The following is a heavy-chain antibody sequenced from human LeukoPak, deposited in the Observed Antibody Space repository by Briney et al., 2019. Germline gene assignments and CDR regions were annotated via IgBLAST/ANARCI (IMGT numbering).Heavy chain of an antibody. Sequence: GGSLRLSCAASGFTFSTYWMSWVRQAPGKGLEWVANINQDGSEKYYVDSVKGRFTISRDNAKNSLYLQMNSLRAEDTAVYYCASGRTAGYYWGQGTLVTVSS. CDR2: INQDGSEK. D-gene: IGHD6-13*01. CDR1: GFTFSTYW. CDR3: ASGRTAGYY. J-gene: IGHJ4*02. V-gene: IGHV3-7*03.